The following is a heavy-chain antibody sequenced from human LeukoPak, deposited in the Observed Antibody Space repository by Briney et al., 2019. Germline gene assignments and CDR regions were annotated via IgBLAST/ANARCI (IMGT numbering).Heavy chain of an antibody. D-gene: IGHD3-10*01. CDR1: GGSISSYY. Sequence: SETLSLTCTVSGGSISSYYWSWIRQPPGKGLEWIGYIYYSGSTNYNPSLKSRVTISVDTSKNQFSLKLSSVTAADTAVYYCARDVLSSYGSGSYYNGLVSWFDPWGQGTLVTVSS. CDR2: IYYSGST. V-gene: IGHV4-59*01. CDR3: ARDVLSSYGSGSYYNGLVSWFDP. J-gene: IGHJ5*02.